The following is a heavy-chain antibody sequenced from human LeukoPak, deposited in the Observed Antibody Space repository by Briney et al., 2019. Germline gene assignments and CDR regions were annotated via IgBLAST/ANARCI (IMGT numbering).Heavy chain of an antibody. CDR3: ARETYSSGWYLSSYYYYYMDV. D-gene: IGHD6-19*01. Sequence: ASVKVSCKASGYTFTSYYMHWVRQAPGQGLEWMGIINPSGGSTSYAQKFQGRVTMTRDMSTSTVYMELSRLRSDDTAVYYCARETYSSGWYLSSYYYYYMDVWGKGTTVTVSS. CDR1: GYTFTSYY. CDR2: INPSGGST. V-gene: IGHV1-46*01. J-gene: IGHJ6*03.